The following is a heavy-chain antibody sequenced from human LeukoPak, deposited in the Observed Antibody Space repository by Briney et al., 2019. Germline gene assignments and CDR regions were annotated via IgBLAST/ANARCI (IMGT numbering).Heavy chain of an antibody. V-gene: IGHV1-18*01. Sequence: ASVKVSCKASGYTFTSYGISWVRQAPGQGLEWMGWISGDNGDTNYAQKLQGRVTMTTDTSTSTAYMELSSLRYDDTAVYYCARDRYGVRSGSCDYWGQGTLVTVSS. CDR3: ARDRYGVRSGSCDY. CDR1: GYTFTSYG. D-gene: IGHD1-26*01. CDR2: ISGDNGDT. J-gene: IGHJ4*02.